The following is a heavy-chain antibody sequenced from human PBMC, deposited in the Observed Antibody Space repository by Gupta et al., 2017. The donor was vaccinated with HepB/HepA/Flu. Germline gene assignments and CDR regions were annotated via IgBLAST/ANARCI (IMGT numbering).Heavy chain of an antibody. D-gene: IGHD6-6*01. Sequence: EVQLLASGGGLVQPGGSLRLPCAASGLSFRSYAMSWGRQAPGKGLEWVSAISGSGGSTYYADAVKGRFTISRDNSKNTLYLQMNSLRAEDTAVYYCAKHLGYSSSRGFSDYWGQGTLVTVS. CDR1: GLSFRSYA. J-gene: IGHJ4*02. V-gene: IGHV3-23*01. CDR3: AKHLGYSSSRGFSDY. CDR2: ISGSGGST.